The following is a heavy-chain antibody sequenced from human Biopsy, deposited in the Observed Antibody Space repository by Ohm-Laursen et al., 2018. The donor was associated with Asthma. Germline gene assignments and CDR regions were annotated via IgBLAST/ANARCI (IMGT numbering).Heavy chain of an antibody. V-gene: IGHV1-46*01. Sequence: ASVKVSCKVSGYTFTSYYMHWVRQAPGQGLEWMGIINPSGGSTSYAQKFQGRVTMTRDTSTSTVYMELSSLRSEDTAVYYCASQSSGPDFWSGYYYFDYWGQGTLVTVSS. CDR2: INPSGGST. CDR3: ASQSSGPDFWSGYYYFDY. J-gene: IGHJ4*02. CDR1: GYTFTSYY. D-gene: IGHD3-3*01.